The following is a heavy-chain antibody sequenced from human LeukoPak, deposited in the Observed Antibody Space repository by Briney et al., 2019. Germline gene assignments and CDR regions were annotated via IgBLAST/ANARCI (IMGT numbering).Heavy chain of an antibody. J-gene: IGHJ6*03. CDR1: GFTFSSYS. V-gene: IGHV3-48*01. Sequence: SGGSLRLSCAASGFTFSSYSMNWVRQAPGKGLEWVSYISSSSSTIYYADSVKGRFTISRDNAKNSLYVQMNSLRAEDTAVYYCARDLYGSGSYYMDVWGKGTTVTVSS. D-gene: IGHD3-10*01. CDR3: ARDLYGSGSYYMDV. CDR2: ISSSSSTI.